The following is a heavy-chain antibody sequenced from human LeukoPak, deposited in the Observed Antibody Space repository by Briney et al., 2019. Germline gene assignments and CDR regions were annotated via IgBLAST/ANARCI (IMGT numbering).Heavy chain of an antibody. V-gene: IGHV1-69*13. CDR1: GGTFSSYA. J-gene: IGHJ4*02. Sequence: ASVKVSCKASGGTFSSYAISWVRQAPGQGLEWMGGIIPIFGTANYAQKFQGRVTITADESTGTAYMELSSLRSEDTAVYYCARGYCSSTSCYTVDYWGQGTLVTVSS. D-gene: IGHD2-2*02. CDR2: IIPIFGTA. CDR3: ARGYCSSTSCYTVDY.